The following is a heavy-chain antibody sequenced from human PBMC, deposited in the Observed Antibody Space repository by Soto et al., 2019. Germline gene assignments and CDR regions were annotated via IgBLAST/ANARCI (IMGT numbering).Heavy chain of an antibody. CDR3: GKDPQLLGNGGGAFDI. V-gene: IGHV3-23*01. CDR1: GFTFSSYA. J-gene: IGHJ3*02. CDR2: ISGSGGST. Sequence: GGSLRLSCAASGFTFSSYAMSWVRQAPGKGLEWVSAISGSGGSTYYADSVKGRFTISRDNSKNTLYLQMNSLRAEDTAVYYCGKDPQLLGNGGGAFDIWGQGTMVTVSS. D-gene: IGHD3-10*01.